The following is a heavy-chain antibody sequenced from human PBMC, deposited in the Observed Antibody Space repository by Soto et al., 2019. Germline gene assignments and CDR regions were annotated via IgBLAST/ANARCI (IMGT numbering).Heavy chain of an antibody. Sequence: PSETLSLTCTVSGGSISSSSYYWGWIRQPPGKGLEWIGSIYYSGSTYYNPSLKSRVTISVDTSKNQFSLKLSSVTAADTAVYYCAESGSYYYYGMDVWGQGTTVTVSS. CDR1: GGSISSSSYY. D-gene: IGHD1-26*01. V-gene: IGHV4-39*01. J-gene: IGHJ6*02. CDR3: AESGSYYYYGMDV. CDR2: IYYSGST.